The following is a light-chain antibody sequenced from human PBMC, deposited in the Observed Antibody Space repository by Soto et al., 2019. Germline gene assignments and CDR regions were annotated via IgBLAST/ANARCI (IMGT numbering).Light chain of an antibody. V-gene: IGLV1-40*01. CDR3: QSYDSSLSGSVV. CDR2: GNS. J-gene: IGLJ2*01. Sequence: QAVLTQPPSVSGAPGQRVTISCTGSSSNIGAGYDVLWYQQLPGTAPKLLIYGNSNRPSGVPDRFSGSKSGTSASLAITGLQAVDEADYYCQSYDSSLSGSVVFGGGTKVTVL. CDR1: SSNIGAGYD.